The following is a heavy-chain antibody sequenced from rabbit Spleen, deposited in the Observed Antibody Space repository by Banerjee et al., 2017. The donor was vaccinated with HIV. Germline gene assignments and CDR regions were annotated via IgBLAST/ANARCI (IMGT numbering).Heavy chain of an antibody. CDR3: ARDTGTSFSSYGMDL. V-gene: IGHV1S40*01. J-gene: IGHJ6*01. CDR2: INIVTGKS. D-gene: IGHD7-1*01. Sequence: QSLEESGGDLVKPGASLTLTCTASGFSFSSGYYMCWVRQAPGKGLEWIACINIVTGKSVYASWATGRFTISKTSSTTVTLQMTSLTVADTATYFCARDTGTSFSSYGMDLWGPGTLVTVS. CDR1: GFSFSSGYY.